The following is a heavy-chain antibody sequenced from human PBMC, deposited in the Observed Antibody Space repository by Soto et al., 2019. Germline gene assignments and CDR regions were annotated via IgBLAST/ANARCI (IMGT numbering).Heavy chain of an antibody. CDR3: AIGVAARLDYYYYYMDG. D-gene: IGHD6-6*01. CDR1: SGSISSSNW. Sequence: QVQLQESGPGLVKPSGTLSLTCAVSSGSISSSNWWSWVRQPPGKGLEWIGEIYHSGSTNYNPSLKSQVTISVDKSKNQFSLKLSSVTAADTAVYYCAIGVAARLDYYYYYMDGWGKGTTITVSS. J-gene: IGHJ6*03. V-gene: IGHV4-4*02. CDR2: IYHSGST.